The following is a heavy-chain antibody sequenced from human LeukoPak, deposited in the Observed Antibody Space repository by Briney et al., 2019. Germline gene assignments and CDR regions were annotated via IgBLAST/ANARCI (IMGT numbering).Heavy chain of an antibody. J-gene: IGHJ4*02. CDR1: GYSISSGYY. CDR3: ARREVGATILGGNYFDY. Sequence: PSETLSLTCAVSGYSISSGYYWGWIRPPPGKGLEWIGSIYHSGSTYYNPSLKSRVTISVDTSKNQFSLKLSSVTAADTAVYYCARREVGATILGGNYFDYWGQGTLVTVSS. D-gene: IGHD1-26*01. V-gene: IGHV4-38-2*01. CDR2: IYHSGST.